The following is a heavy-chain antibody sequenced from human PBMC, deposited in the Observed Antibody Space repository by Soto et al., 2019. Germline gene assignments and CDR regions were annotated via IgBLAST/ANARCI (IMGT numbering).Heavy chain of an antibody. CDR2: IIPIFGTA. Sequence: ASVKVSCKASGGTFSSYAISWVRQAPGRGLEWMGGIIPIFGTANYAQKFQGRVTITADESTSTAYMELSSLRSEDTAVYYCARGRKVGATPDGMDVWGQGTTVTVSS. D-gene: IGHD1-26*01. J-gene: IGHJ6*02. CDR1: GGTFSSYA. V-gene: IGHV1-69*13. CDR3: ARGRKVGATPDGMDV.